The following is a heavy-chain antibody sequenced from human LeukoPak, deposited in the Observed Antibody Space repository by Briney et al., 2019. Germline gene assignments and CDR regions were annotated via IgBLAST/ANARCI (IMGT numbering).Heavy chain of an antibody. CDR2: IHHSGST. Sequence: SETLSLTCAVSGHSISTDYYWGWMRQSPGKGLEWVGSIHHSGSTNYNPSLESRVTISVDTSKNQFSLKLKSVTAADTAVYYCARTCSSTNCYPWGPFNFWGQGTLVTVSS. CDR1: GHSISTDYY. V-gene: IGHV4-38-2*01. J-gene: IGHJ4*02. D-gene: IGHD2-2*01. CDR3: ARTCSSTNCYPWGPFNF.